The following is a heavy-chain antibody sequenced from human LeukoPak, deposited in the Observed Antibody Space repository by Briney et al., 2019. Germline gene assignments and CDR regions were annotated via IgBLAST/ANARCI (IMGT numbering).Heavy chain of an antibody. V-gene: IGHV3-7*01. CDR1: GFTFSSYW. Sequence: GGSLRLSCAASGFTFSSYWMSWVRQAPGKGLEWVANIKQDGSEKYYVDSVKGRFTISRDNAKNSLYLQMNSLRAEDTAVYYCARDGGDYIRNAFDIWGQGTMVTVSS. CDR2: IKQDGSEK. CDR3: ARDGGDYIRNAFDI. J-gene: IGHJ3*02. D-gene: IGHD4-17*01.